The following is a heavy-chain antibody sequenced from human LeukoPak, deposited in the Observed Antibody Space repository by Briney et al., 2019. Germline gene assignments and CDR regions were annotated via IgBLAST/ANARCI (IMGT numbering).Heavy chain of an antibody. Sequence: SQTLSLTCTVSGGSISSGDYYWSWIRQPPGKGLEWIGYIYYSGGTYYNPSLKSRVTISVDTSKNQFSLKLSSVTAADTAVYYCARAKVVTATTNYFDYWGQGTLVTVSS. CDR3: ARAKVVTATTNYFDY. D-gene: IGHD2-21*02. CDR1: GGSISSGDYY. CDR2: IYYSGGT. V-gene: IGHV4-30-4*01. J-gene: IGHJ4*02.